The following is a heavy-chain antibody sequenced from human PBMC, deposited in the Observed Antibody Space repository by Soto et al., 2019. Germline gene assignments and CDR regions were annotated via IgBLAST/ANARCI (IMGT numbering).Heavy chain of an antibody. CDR3: ARRARPDFYDMDV. V-gene: IGHV3-64*01. CDR2: ISSNGVGT. Sequence: EVQLAESGGGLAQPGGYLRLSCAASGFTLRGYAMDWVRQAPGKGLEYVSGISSNGVGTYYANSVQGRFTISRDNSKNTVYLQMGSLRPEDMAVYYCARRARPDFYDMDVWGKGTTGTVS. J-gene: IGHJ6*03. CDR1: GFTLRGYA. D-gene: IGHD6-6*01.